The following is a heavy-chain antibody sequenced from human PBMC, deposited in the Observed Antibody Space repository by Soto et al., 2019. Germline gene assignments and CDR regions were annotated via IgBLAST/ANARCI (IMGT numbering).Heavy chain of an antibody. CDR3: ARLSPSRTYYCSGMDV. D-gene: IGHD2-15*01. Sequence: RGSLRLSCAASGFTFNNYAMTWVRQAPGKGLEWISTITNIGTSADYADSVKGRFTISRDHSKNALYLQMNSLRAEDTAVYFCARLSPSRTYYCSGMDVSSQGTTDIVSS. CDR1: GFTFNNYA. V-gene: IGHV3-23*01. CDR2: ITNIGTSA. J-gene: IGHJ6*02.